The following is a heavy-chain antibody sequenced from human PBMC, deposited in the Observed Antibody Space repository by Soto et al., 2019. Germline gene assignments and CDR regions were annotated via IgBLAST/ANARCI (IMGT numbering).Heavy chain of an antibody. V-gene: IGHV1-69*13. CDR3: ARRTPHPPLKFDP. J-gene: IGHJ5*02. CDR2: IIPIFGTA. Sequence: GASVKVSCKASGGTFSSYAISWVRQAPGQGLEWMGGIIPIFGTADYAQKFQGRVTITADESTSTAYMELSSLRPEDTAVYYCARRTPHPPLKFDPWGQGTLVTVSS. D-gene: IGHD1-1*01. CDR1: GGTFSSYA.